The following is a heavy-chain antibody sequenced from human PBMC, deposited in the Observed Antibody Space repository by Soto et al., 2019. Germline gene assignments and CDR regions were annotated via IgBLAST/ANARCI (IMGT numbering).Heavy chain of an antibody. J-gene: IGHJ4*02. CDR1: GVSISSYF. CDR3: ARIGGYHGPLDY. D-gene: IGHD6-25*01. Sequence: SETLSLTCSVSGVSISSYFWSWIRQAPGRGLEWIGYTYHRGSTNYSPSLKSRVAISLDTSENQFSLKVNSVTAADTAVYYCARIGGYHGPLDYWGQGTTVTVS. CDR2: TYHRGST. V-gene: IGHV4-59*01.